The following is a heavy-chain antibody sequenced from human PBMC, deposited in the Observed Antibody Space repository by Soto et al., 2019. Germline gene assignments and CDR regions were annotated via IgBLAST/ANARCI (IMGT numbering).Heavy chain of an antibody. V-gene: IGHV3-23*01. J-gene: IGHJ5*02. CDR1: AISFNTYG. CDR2: VTVTGGST. Sequence: QPGGSLRLSCAASAISFNTYGVTWVRQAPGKGLEWVSTVTVTGGSTYYADSVKGRFTISRDRSNYTVSLLLNNLRVEDTAIYYCAGQRSPEGWFDPWGQGTLVTVSS. D-gene: IGHD3-10*01. CDR3: AGQRSPEGWFDP.